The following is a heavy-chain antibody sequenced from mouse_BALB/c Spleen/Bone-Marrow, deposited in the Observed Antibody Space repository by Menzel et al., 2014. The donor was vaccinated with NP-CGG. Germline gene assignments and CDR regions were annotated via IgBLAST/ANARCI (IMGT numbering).Heavy chain of an antibody. CDR2: IDPETGGT. Sequence: VHLVESGAELVRPGTSATLSCKASGYTFTDYKMHWVKQTPVHGLEWIGLIDPETGGTAYNQRFKGKAIMTADKSSSTAYMDLRSLTSEDSAVYYCTIVAYWGQGTLVTASA. V-gene: IGHV1-15*01. J-gene: IGHJ3*01. CDR3: TIVAY. CDR1: GYTFTDYK.